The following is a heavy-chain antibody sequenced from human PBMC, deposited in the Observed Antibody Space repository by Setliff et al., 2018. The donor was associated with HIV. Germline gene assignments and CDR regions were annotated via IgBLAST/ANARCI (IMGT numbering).Heavy chain of an antibody. J-gene: IGHJ6*03. V-gene: IGHV3-15*01. CDR1: GLTFSDAW. CDR2: IKTKTNGGTT. D-gene: IGHD1-26*01. CDR3: TTSSGSFYQYYYYMDV. Sequence: SCVASGLTFSDAWMSWVRQAPGKGLEWVGRIKTKTNGGTTDYAAPVKGRFTISRDDSENTLYLQMNTLKTEDTAVYYCTTSSGSFYQYYYYMDVWGKGTTVTVSS.